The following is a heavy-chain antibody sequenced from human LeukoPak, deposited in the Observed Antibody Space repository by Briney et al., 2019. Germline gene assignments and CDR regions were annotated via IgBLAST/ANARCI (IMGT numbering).Heavy chain of an antibody. CDR2: INDSGRT. Sequence: PSETLSLTCAVYGGSFSNYYWSWIRQPPGKGLEWIGEINDSGRTNYNPSLMSRVTISVDTSKNQFSLRLNSVTATDTAVYYCARRWNYGRNYYIDVWSKGATVSVSS. CDR1: GGSFSNYY. D-gene: IGHD1-7*01. CDR3: ARRWNYGRNYYIDV. J-gene: IGHJ6*03. V-gene: IGHV4-34*01.